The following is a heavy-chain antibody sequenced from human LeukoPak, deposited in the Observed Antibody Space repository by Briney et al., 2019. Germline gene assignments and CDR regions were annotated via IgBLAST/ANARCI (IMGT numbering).Heavy chain of an antibody. Sequence: TPGGSLRLSCAASGFTFSSYEMNWVRQAPGKGLEWVSSISSSSSYIYYADSVKGRFTISRDNAKNSLYLQMNSLRAEDTAVYYCARDHVDFWSGYYYPKSPDIDYWGQGTLVTVSS. CDR2: ISSSSSYI. J-gene: IGHJ4*02. CDR1: GFTFSSYE. D-gene: IGHD3-3*01. V-gene: IGHV3-21*01. CDR3: ARDHVDFWSGYYYPKSPDIDY.